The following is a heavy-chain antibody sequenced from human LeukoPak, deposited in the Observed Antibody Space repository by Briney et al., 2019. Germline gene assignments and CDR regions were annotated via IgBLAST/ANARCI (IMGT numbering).Heavy chain of an antibody. J-gene: IGHJ4*02. D-gene: IGHD4-23*01. CDR2: IYYSGST. CDR3: AREDYGGTTDY. V-gene: IGHV4-59*01. Sequence: SETLSLTCTASGVSISSYYWSWIRQPAGKGLEWIGYIYYSGSTNYNPSLKSRVTISVDTSKNQFSLKLSSVTAADTAVYYCAREDYGGTTDYWGQGTLVTVSS. CDR1: GVSISSYY.